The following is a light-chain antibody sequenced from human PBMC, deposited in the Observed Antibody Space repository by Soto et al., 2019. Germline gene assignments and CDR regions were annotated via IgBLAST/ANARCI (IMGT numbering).Light chain of an antibody. CDR1: QNISSW. CDR3: QQYNSYPWT. CDR2: QTS. V-gene: IGKV1-5*03. Sequence: DIQMTQSPSTVSASVGDRVTLTSRASQNISSWLAWYQQKPGKAPNLLIYQTSNLESGVPSRFSGRGSGTEFTLTISSLQPDDFATYYCQQYNSYPWTFGQGTKVDIK. J-gene: IGKJ1*01.